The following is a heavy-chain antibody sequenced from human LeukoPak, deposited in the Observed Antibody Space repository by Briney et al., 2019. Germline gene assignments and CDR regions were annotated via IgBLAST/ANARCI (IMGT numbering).Heavy chain of an antibody. J-gene: IGHJ4*02. Sequence: SETLSLTCIVSGDSVSGYYWSWIRQPPGKGLEWIGCINHSGSNYNNPSLKSRVTISMDTSKNQFSLELSGVTAADTAVYYCARIGSSSWIYYFDYWGQGTLVTVSS. CDR3: ARIGSSSWIYYFDY. CDR2: INHSGSN. CDR1: GDSVSGYY. V-gene: IGHV4-59*02. D-gene: IGHD6-13*01.